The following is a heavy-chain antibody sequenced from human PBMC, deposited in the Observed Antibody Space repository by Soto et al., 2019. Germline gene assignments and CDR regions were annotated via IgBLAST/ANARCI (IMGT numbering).Heavy chain of an antibody. Sequence: VQLLESGGGLVQPGGSLRLSCAASGFTFSSYAMSWVRQAPGKGLEWVSTISGGDGNTYYADSVKGRFTISRDNSKNTLYVQMNSLRAEDTAVYYCAKDHDSGAYYYDYWGQGTLVTVSS. CDR1: GFTFSSYA. V-gene: IGHV3-23*01. D-gene: IGHD3-22*01. CDR2: ISGGDGNT. CDR3: AKDHDSGAYYYDY. J-gene: IGHJ4*02.